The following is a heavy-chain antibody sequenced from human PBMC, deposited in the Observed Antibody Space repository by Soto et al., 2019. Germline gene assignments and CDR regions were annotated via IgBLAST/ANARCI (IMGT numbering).Heavy chain of an antibody. Sequence: GGSLRLSCAASGFTFSSYGMHWVRQAPGKGLEWVAVIWYDGSNKYYADSVKGRFTISRDNSKNTLYLQMNSLRAEDTAVYYCAREILEEYCSSTSVLGLCGMDVWGQGTTVTVSS. V-gene: IGHV3-33*01. D-gene: IGHD2-2*01. CDR1: GFTFSSYG. CDR3: AREILEEYCSSTSVLGLCGMDV. CDR2: IWYDGSNK. J-gene: IGHJ6*02.